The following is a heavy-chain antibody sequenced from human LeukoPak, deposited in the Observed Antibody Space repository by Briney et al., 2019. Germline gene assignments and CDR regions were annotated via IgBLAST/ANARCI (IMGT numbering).Heavy chain of an antibody. CDR2: IKEDGSEK. J-gene: IGHJ4*02. V-gene: IGHV3-7*04. Sequence: GGSLRLSCAPSGFTFRSYWMGWVGQAPGKGLEWVANIKEDGSEKYYVDPVKGRFTISRDNAKNSLYLQMNSLSAQEKAVYSCVRVLASCYYYWGQGTLVTVSS. CDR1: GFTFRSYW. D-gene: IGHD2-2*01. CDR3: VRVLASCYYY.